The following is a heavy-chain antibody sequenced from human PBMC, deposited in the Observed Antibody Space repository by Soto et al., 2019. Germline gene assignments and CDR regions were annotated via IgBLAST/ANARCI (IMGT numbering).Heavy chain of an antibody. CDR1: GFTFSSYG. V-gene: IGHV3-30*18. J-gene: IGHJ4*02. D-gene: IGHD2-15*01. Sequence: QVQLVDSGVGVVQPGKSLRLYCAASGFTFSSYGMHWVRQAPGKGLEWVAVISYDGSNKDYADSVKGRFTISRDNSKNTLYLQTNSLRAEDTAVYYCAKGGVGYCGGGSCYWTAYWGQGTLVTVSS. CDR3: AKGGVGYCGGGSCYWTAY. CDR2: ISYDGSNK.